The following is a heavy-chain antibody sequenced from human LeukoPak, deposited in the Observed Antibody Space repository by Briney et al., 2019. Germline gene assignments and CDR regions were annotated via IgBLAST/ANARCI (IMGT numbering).Heavy chain of an antibody. CDR1: GFTFSSYA. D-gene: IGHD1-26*01. V-gene: IGHV3-23*01. CDR2: ISGSGGST. J-gene: IGHJ4*02. CDR3: AKATTSMYSGSYFDY. Sequence: GGSLRLSCAASGFTFSSYAMSWVRQAPGKGLEWVSAISGSGGSTYYADSVKGRFTISRDNSENTLYLQMNSLRAEDTAVYYCAKATTSMYSGSYFDYWGQGTLVTVSS.